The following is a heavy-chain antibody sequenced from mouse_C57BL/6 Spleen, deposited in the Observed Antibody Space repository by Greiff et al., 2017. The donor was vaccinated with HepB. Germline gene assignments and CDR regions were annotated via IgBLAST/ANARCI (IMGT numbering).Heavy chain of an antibody. CDR1: GYTFTDYY. CDR2: INPNNGGT. D-gene: IGHD3-1*01. J-gene: IGHJ2*01. CDR3: ARSGPFDY. Sequence: EVQLQQSGPELVKPGASVKISCKASGYTFTDYYMNWVKQSHGKSLEWIGDINPNNGGTSYNQKFKGKATLTVDKSSSTAYMELRSLTSEASAVYYCARSGPFDYWGQGTTLTVSS. V-gene: IGHV1-26*01.